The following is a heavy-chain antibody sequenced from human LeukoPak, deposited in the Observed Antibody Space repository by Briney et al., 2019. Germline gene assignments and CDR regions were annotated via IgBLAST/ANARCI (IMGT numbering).Heavy chain of an antibody. CDR2: ISGSGGST. CDR3: AKDWDYYGSGSYSDY. D-gene: IGHD3-10*01. CDR1: GFTFSSYA. V-gene: IGHV3-23*01. Sequence: GGSLRLSCAASGFTFSSYAMRWVRQAPGKGLEWDSSISGSGGSTYYADSVKGRFTISRDNSKNTLYLQMNSLRAEDTAVYYCAKDWDYYGSGSYSDYWGQGTLVTVSS. J-gene: IGHJ4*02.